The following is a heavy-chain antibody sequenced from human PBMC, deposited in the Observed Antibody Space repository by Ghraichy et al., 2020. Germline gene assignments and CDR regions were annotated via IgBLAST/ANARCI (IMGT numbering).Heavy chain of an antibody. D-gene: IGHD6-19*01. V-gene: IGHV3-21*01. Sequence: GGSLRLSCAASGFTFSSYALNWVRQAPGKGLEWVSYISTTSSYIYYADSVKGRFTISRDNAKNSLYLQMNSLRAEDTAVYYCARAGYSTVWYVWYFDYWGQGTLVTVSS. J-gene: IGHJ4*02. CDR3: ARAGYSTVWYVWYFDY. CDR2: ISTTSSYI. CDR1: GFTFSSYA.